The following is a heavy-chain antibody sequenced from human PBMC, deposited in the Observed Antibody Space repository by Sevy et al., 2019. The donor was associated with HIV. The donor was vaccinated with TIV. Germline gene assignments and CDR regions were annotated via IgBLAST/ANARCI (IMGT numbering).Heavy chain of an antibody. D-gene: IGHD3-10*01. V-gene: IGHV3-74*01. CDR2: INSDGSST. J-gene: IGHJ4*02. CDR3: ARDLSGDSDY. Sequence: GGSLRLSCAASGFTLSSYWMHWVRQAPGKGLVCVSRINSDGSSTTYAHSVKGRFTISRDNAKNTLYLQMNSLRAEDTAVYYCARDLSGDSDYWGQGTLVTVSS. CDR1: GFTLSSYW.